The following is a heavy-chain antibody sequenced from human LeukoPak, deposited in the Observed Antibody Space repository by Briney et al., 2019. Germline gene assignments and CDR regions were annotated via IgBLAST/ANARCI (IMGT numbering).Heavy chain of an antibody. CDR1: GYTFTGYY. V-gene: IGHV1-2*02. D-gene: IGHD4-17*01. CDR2: INPNSGGT. J-gene: IGHJ5*02. Sequence: GASVKVSCKASGYTFTGYYTHWVRQAPGQGLEWMGWINPNSGGTNYAQKFQGRVTMTRDTSISTAYMELSRLRSDDTAVYYCARDQDHGDYVHWFDPWGQGTLVTVSS. CDR3: ARDQDHGDYVHWFDP.